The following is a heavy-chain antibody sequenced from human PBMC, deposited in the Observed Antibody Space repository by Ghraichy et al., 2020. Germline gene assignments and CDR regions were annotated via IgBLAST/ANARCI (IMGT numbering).Heavy chain of an antibody. Sequence: GGSLRLSCAASGFTFSSYDMHWVRQATGKGLEWVSAIGTAGDTYYPGSVKGRFTISRENAKNSLYLQMNSLRAGDTAVYYCARGGSPYYYGMDVWGQGTTVTVSS. CDR1: GFTFSSYD. D-gene: IGHD2-15*01. J-gene: IGHJ6*02. CDR3: ARGGSPYYYGMDV. V-gene: IGHV3-13*01. CDR2: IGTAGDT.